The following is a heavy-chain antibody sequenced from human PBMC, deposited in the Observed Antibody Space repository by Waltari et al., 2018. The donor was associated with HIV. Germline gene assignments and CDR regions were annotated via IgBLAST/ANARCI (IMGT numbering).Heavy chain of an antibody. Sequence: QVQLQEAGPGLVKPSQTLSLTCTVSGGSISSGRYYWSWVRQPAGKGLAWIGRIYSSGSTNYNLSLKCRGTISVDTSNNPFSLKRSSVTAADTAEYYAARGTWPLWSYFDYWGQGTLGTVSS. CDR2: IYSSGST. CDR1: GGSISSGRYY. D-gene: IGHD3-10*01. CDR3: ARGTWPLWSYFDY. J-gene: IGHJ4*02. V-gene: IGHV4-61*02.